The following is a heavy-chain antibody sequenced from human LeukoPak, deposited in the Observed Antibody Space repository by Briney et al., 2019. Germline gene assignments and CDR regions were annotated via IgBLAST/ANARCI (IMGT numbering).Heavy chain of an antibody. J-gene: IGHJ4*02. D-gene: IGHD4-17*01. V-gene: IGHV1-2*02. CDR2: INPNSGGT. CDR1: GYTFTGYY. Sequence: ASVKVSCKASGYTFTGYYMHWVRQAPGQGLEWMGWINPNSGGTNYAQKFQGRVTMTRDTSISTAYMVLSRLRSDDTAVYYCARVAAHGVNPFDYWGQGTLVTVSS. CDR3: ARVAAHGVNPFDY.